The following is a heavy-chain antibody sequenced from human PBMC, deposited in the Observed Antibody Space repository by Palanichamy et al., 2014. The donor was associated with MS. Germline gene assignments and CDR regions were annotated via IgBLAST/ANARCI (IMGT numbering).Heavy chain of an antibody. CDR2: IYYSGST. CDR1: GGSISTSYY. Sequence: QLQLQESGPGLVKPSETLSLTCTVSGGSISTSYYWGWIRQPPEKGLEWIGSIYYSGSTYYSPSLKSRVTISIDTSKNQFSLKLSSATAADTAVYYCTRHGRYSSGWADFDYWGQGTLVTVSS. D-gene: IGHD6-19*01. CDR3: TRHGRYSSGWADFDY. J-gene: IGHJ4*02. V-gene: IGHV4-39*01.